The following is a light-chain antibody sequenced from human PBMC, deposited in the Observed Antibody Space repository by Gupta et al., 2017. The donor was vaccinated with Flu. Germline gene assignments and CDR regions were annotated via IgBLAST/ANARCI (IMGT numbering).Light chain of an antibody. CDR3: TSYTNLNTVL. CDR2: EVT. V-gene: IGLV2-14*01. CDR1: GNDVGGYNY. J-gene: IGLJ2*01. Sequence: SITISCTGTGNDVGGYNYVSWYQHHPGKAPRFIIYEVTNRPSGVSTRFSGSKSGTTAFLTISGLQADDEADYYCTSYTNLNTVLFDGGTKLTVL.